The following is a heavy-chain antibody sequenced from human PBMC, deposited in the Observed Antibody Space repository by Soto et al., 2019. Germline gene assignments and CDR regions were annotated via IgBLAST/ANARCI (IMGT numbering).Heavy chain of an antibody. CDR3: ARGPYGDYYYYYMAV. D-gene: IGHD4-17*01. V-gene: IGHV1-18*01. CDR1: GYTFTNYG. Sequence: ASVKVCCKASGYTFTNYGISWVRQAPGQGLEWMGWISAYNGNTNYAQKLQGRVTMTTDTSTSTAYMELRSLRSDDTAVYYCARGPYGDYYYYYMAVWGKGTTVTVSS. CDR2: ISAYNGNT. J-gene: IGHJ6*03.